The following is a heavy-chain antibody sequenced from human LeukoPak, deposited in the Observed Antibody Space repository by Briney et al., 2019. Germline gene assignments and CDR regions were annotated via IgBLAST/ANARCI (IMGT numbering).Heavy chain of an antibody. CDR2: IDGSIGST. CDR1: GFTFSSYA. D-gene: IGHD6-19*01. J-gene: IGHJ4*02. CDR3: AKAPPYSSGWFQYYFDY. V-gene: IGHV3-23*01. Sequence: GGSPRLSCAASGFTFSSYAMSWVRQAPGKGLECVSSIDGSIGSTYYADSVKGRFTISRDNSKNTLYLQMNSLRAEDTALYYCAKAPPYSSGWFQYYFDYWGQGTLVTVSS.